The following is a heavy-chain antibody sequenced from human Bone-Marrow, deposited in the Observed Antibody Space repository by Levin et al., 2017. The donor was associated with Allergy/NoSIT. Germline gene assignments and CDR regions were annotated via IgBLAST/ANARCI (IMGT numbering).Heavy chain of an antibody. CDR3: AKGKGSMTVEIIRSDY. V-gene: IGHV3-23*01. J-gene: IGHJ4*02. CDR1: GFTFSSYA. CDR2: ISAGGRST. Sequence: GGSLRLSCAASGFTFSSYAMTWVRQAPGKGLEWVSGISAGGRSTFFGDSVKGRFTISRDNSKNTLYLQMNTLRPEDTGIYYCAKGKGSMTVEIIRSDYWGQGILVTVSS. D-gene: IGHD3-22*01.